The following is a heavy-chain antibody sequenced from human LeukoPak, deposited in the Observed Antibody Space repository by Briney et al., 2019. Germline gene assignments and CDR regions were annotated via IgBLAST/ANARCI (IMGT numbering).Heavy chain of an antibody. D-gene: IGHD7-27*01. J-gene: IGHJ4*02. Sequence: SETLSLICTVSGGSTSSGTYYWRWIRQPAGKGLEWIGRISTSGSTDYNPSLKSRVTISVDMSKNQFSLKLSSVTAADTAVYYCAMGGGLGIVDYWGQGTLVTVSS. CDR1: GGSTSSGTYY. CDR3: AMGGGLGIVDY. CDR2: ISTSGST. V-gene: IGHV4-61*02.